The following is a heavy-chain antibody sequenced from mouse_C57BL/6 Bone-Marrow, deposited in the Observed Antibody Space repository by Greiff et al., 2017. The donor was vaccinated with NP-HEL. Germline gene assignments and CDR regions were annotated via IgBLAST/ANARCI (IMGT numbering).Heavy chain of an antibody. CDR3: ARSPHYYGSSHWYFDV. J-gene: IGHJ1*03. CDR2: IYPGGGYP. V-gene: IGHV1-63*01. D-gene: IGHD1-1*01. Sequence: QVQLQESGAELVRPGTSVKMSCKASGYTFTNYWIGWAKQRPGHGLEWIGDIYPGGGYPNYNEKFKGKATLTADKSSSTAYMQFSSLTSEDSAIYYCARSPHYYGSSHWYFDVWGTGTTVTVSS. CDR1: GYTFTNYW.